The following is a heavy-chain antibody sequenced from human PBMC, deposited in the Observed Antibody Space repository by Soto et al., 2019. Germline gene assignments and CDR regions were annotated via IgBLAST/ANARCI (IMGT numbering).Heavy chain of an antibody. CDR3: ATTVTTSAFDI. J-gene: IGHJ3*02. V-gene: IGHV3-21*01. D-gene: IGHD4-17*01. Sequence: GGSLRLSCAASGFSFSIYSMNWVRQAPGKGLEWVSSISSSSSYIYYADSVKGRFTISRDNAKNSLYLQMNSLRAEDTAVYYCATTVTTSAFDIWGQGTMVTVSS. CDR1: GFSFSIYS. CDR2: ISSSSSYI.